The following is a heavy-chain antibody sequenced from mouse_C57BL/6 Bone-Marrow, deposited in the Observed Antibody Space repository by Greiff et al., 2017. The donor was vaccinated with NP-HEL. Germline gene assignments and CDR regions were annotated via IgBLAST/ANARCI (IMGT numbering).Heavy chain of an antibody. CDR3: TTDAYYYGSSYEAWFAY. J-gene: IGHJ3*01. Sequence: VQLQQSGAELVRPGASVKLSCTASGFNITDDYMHWVKQRPEQGLEWIGWIDPANGDTEYASKFQGKATITADTSSNTAYLQLSSLTSEDTAVYYCTTDAYYYGSSYEAWFAYWGQGTLVTVSA. V-gene: IGHV14-4*01. D-gene: IGHD1-1*01. CDR2: IDPANGDT. CDR1: GFNITDDY.